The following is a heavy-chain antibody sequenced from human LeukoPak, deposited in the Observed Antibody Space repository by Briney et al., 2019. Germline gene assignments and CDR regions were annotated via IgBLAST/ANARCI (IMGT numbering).Heavy chain of an antibody. CDR3: AREGGGIAAAGTPLWD. J-gene: IGHJ4*02. V-gene: IGHV1-69*13. Sequence: SVKVSCKASGGTFSSYAISWVRQAPGQGLEWMGGIIPIFGTANYAQKFQGRVTITADESTSTAYMELSSLRSEDTAVYYCAREGGGIAAAGTPLWDWGQGTLVTVSS. CDR2: IIPIFGTA. CDR1: GGTFSSYA. D-gene: IGHD6-13*01.